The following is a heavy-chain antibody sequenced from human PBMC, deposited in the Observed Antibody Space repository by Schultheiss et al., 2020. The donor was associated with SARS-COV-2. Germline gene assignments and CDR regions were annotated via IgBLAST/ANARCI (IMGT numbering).Heavy chain of an antibody. D-gene: IGHD4-11*01. CDR2: ISGTGGST. V-gene: IGHV3-23*01. CDR3: ARDPPTTVTTYYYYGMDV. Sequence: GESLKISCAASGFTFSSYAMSWVRQAPGKGLEWVSAISGTGGSTYYAESVKGRFTISRDNSKNTLYLQMNSLRAEDTAVYYCARDPPTTVTTYYYYGMDVWGQGTTVTVSS. CDR1: GFTFSSYA. J-gene: IGHJ6*02.